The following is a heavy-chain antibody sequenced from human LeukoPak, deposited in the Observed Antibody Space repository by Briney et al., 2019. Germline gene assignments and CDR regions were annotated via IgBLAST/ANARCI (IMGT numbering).Heavy chain of an antibody. CDR1: GFTFSSYW. D-gene: IGHD2-2*02. Sequence: GGSLRLSCAASGFTFSSYWMHWVRQAPGKGLVWVSRINSDGSSTSYADSVKGRFTISRDNAKNKLYLQMNSLRAEDTAVYYCARDPRYCSSTSCYTFYYYYYYMDVWGKGTTVTVSS. J-gene: IGHJ6*03. CDR3: ARDPRYCSSTSCYTFYYYYYYMDV. V-gene: IGHV3-74*01. CDR2: INSDGSST.